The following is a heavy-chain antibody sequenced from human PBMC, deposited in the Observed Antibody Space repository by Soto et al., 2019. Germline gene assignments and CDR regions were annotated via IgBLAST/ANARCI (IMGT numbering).Heavy chain of an antibody. Sequence: GESLKISCKGSGYSFTSYWIGWVRQMPGKGLEWMGIIYPGDSDTRYSPSFQGQVTISAAKSISTAYLQWSSLKASDTAMYYCARQFNSRGSCSSASCYDYYYGMDVWGQGTTATASS. CDR3: ARQFNSRGSCSSASCYDYYYGMDV. J-gene: IGHJ6*02. D-gene: IGHD2-15*01. CDR2: IYPGDSDT. V-gene: IGHV5-51*01. CDR1: GYSFTSYW.